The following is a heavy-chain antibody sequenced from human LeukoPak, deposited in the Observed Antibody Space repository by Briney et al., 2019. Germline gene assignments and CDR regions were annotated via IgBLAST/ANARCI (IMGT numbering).Heavy chain of an antibody. Sequence: SETLSLTCAVSGASISGSGYYLGWIRQPPGKGLEWMGDIYYTGSTYYNASLQSRVTISIDMSKNQFSLRLSSVTAADTAMYYCVKSGGYGLIDYWGQGTLVTVSS. V-gene: IGHV4-39*01. CDR3: VKSGGYGLIDY. CDR2: IYYTGST. CDR1: GASISGSGYY. J-gene: IGHJ4*02. D-gene: IGHD6-19*01.